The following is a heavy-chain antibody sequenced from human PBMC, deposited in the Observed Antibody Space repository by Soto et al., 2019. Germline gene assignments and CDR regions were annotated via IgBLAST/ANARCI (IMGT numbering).Heavy chain of an antibody. V-gene: IGHV4-34*01. CDR2: INHSGST. J-gene: IGHJ3*02. D-gene: IGHD1-26*01. CDR3: ASAIVGVHLDAFDI. Sequence: SETLSLTCAVYGGSFSGYYWSWIRQPPGKGLEWIGEINHSGSTNYNPSLKSRVTISVDTSKNQFPLKLSSVTAADTAVYYCASAIVGVHLDAFDIWGQGTMVTVSS. CDR1: GGSFSGYY.